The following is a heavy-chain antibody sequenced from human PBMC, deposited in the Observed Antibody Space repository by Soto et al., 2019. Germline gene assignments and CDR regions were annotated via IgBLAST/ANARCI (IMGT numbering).Heavy chain of an antibody. V-gene: IGHV3-21*04. D-gene: IGHD5-12*01. CDR3: ARQIVATETFDY. CDR1: GFTFSSYS. Sequence: GGSLRLSCAASGFTFSSYSMNWVRQAPGKGLEWVSYISSRSSYIYYADSVKGRFTISRDDAENSLYLQMNSLRAEDTAVYYCARQIVATETFDYWGQGTLVTVSS. CDR2: ISSRSSYI. J-gene: IGHJ4*02.